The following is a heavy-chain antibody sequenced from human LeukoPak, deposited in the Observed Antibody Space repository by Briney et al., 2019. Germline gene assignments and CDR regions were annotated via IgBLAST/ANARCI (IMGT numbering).Heavy chain of an antibody. CDR2: ISYDGSKK. CDR1: GFTFSAYG. CDR3: AKGAVRSTVVSPEYYFDY. Sequence: GGSLRLSCAASGFTFSAYGMHWVRQAPGKGLEWAALISYDGSKKYYADSVKGRFTISRDNSKNTLYVQMNSLRAEDTAVYYCAKGAVRSTVVSPEYYFDYWGQGTMVSVSS. D-gene: IGHD4-23*01. V-gene: IGHV3-30*18. J-gene: IGHJ4*02.